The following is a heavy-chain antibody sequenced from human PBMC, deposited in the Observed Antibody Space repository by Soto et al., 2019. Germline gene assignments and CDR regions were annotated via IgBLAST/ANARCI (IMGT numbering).Heavy chain of an antibody. V-gene: IGHV4-59*08. Sequence: SETLSLTCTVSGGSISGYYWSWIRQPPGKRLEWIGYIYYTGSTNYNPSLRSRVTISVDTSKNQFSLKLSSVTAADTAVYYCARHASGSCFDYWGQGTLVTVSS. CDR3: ARHASGSCFDY. CDR1: GGSISGYY. D-gene: IGHD6-13*01. J-gene: IGHJ4*02. CDR2: IYYTGST.